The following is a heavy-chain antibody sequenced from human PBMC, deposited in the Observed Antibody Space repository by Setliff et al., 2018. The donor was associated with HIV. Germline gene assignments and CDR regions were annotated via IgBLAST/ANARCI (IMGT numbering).Heavy chain of an antibody. CDR2: INPDGNKK. J-gene: IGHJ4*02. V-gene: IGHV3-7*03. CDR3: NMGHYRKSSE. D-gene: IGHD3-10*01. Sequence: LRFSCAASRFSFSTSWMTWVRQAPGKGLEWIANINPDGNKKYHAGSVWGRFTISRDNAKNSLYLQMSSLRAEDTAVYYCNMGHYRKSSEWGRGTLVTVSP. CDR1: RFSFSTSW.